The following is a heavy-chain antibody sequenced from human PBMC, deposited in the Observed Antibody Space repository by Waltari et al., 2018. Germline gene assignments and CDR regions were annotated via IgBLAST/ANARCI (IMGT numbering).Heavy chain of an antibody. J-gene: IGHJ3*02. CDR3: ARNVHDPDAFDI. V-gene: IGHV1-69*05. D-gene: IGHD1-1*01. Sequence: QVQLVQSGAEVKKPGSSVKVSCKASGGTFSSYAIRWVRQAPGQGLEWMGGIIPSFGTANYAQKFQGRVTITTDESTSTAYMELSSLRSEDTAVYYCARNVHDPDAFDIWGQGTMVTVSS. CDR2: IIPSFGTA. CDR1: GGTFSSYA.